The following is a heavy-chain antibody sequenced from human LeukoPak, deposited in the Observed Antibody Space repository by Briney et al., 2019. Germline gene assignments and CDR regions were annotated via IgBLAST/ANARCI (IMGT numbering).Heavy chain of an antibody. Sequence: SETLSLTCTVSGGSISTYYWSWIRQPPGKGLEWIGYSYYSGSTNYNPSLKSRVTISVDTSKNQLSLKLSSVTAAGTAVYYCARNIVGATIGWFDPWSQGTLVTVSS. CDR3: ARNIVGATIGWFDP. V-gene: IGHV4-59*08. CDR2: SYYSGST. CDR1: GGSISTYY. D-gene: IGHD1-26*01. J-gene: IGHJ5*02.